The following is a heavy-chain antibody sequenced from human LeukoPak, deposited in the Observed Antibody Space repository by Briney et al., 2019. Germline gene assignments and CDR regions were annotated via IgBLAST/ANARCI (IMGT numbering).Heavy chain of an antibody. Sequence: GGSLRLSCAASGFTFSSYAMNWVRQAPGKGLEWVSGISGRGGSTNYADSVKGRFTISRDNSKNTLYLQMNSLRAEDTAVYYCAKVGYDRGYYFDYWGQGTLVTVSS. D-gene: IGHD5-12*01. V-gene: IGHV3-23*01. J-gene: IGHJ4*02. CDR2: ISGRGGST. CDR1: GFTFSSYA. CDR3: AKVGYDRGYYFDY.